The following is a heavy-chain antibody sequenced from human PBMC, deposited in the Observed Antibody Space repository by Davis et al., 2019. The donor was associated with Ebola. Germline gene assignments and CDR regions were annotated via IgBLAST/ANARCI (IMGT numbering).Heavy chain of an antibody. CDR1: GFTFAIYW. J-gene: IGHJ4*02. CDR2: IRYDGSNK. D-gene: IGHD6-19*01. V-gene: IGHV3-30*02. CDR3: AKGLAVAGTGWGFDY. Sequence: GESLKISCAASGFTFAIYWMSWVRQAPGKGLEWVAFIRYDGSNKYYADSVKGRFTISRDNSKNTLYLQMNSLRAEDTAVYYCAKGLAVAGTGWGFDYWGQGTLVTVSS.